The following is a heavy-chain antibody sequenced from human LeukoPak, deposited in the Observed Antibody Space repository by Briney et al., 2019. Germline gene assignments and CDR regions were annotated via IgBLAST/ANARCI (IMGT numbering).Heavy chain of an antibody. Sequence: ASVKVSCKASGYTFTSYGISWVGQAPGQGLEWMGWISAYNGNTNYAQKLQGRVTMTTDASTSTAYMELRSLRSDDTAVYYCARWAGYYYDSSGYYVDYWGQGTLVTVSS. CDR2: ISAYNGNT. D-gene: IGHD3-22*01. CDR1: GYTFTSYG. J-gene: IGHJ4*02. V-gene: IGHV1-18*01. CDR3: ARWAGYYYDSSGYYVDY.